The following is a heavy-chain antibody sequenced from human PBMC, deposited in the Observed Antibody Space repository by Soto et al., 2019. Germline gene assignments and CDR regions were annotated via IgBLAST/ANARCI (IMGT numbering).Heavy chain of an antibody. J-gene: IGHJ5*02. CDR1: GGSISSGGYY. CDR2: TYYSGNT. Sequence: SETLSLTCTVSGGSISSGGYYWNWIRQHPGKGLEWIGYTYYSGNTYYNPSLNSRVTISADTSKSQFSLKLNSVTAADTAVYYCARVGPWVPYYYDSSPYTFENWFDPWGQGTLVTVSS. D-gene: IGHD3-22*01. CDR3: ARVGPWVPYYYDSSPYTFENWFDP. V-gene: IGHV4-31*03.